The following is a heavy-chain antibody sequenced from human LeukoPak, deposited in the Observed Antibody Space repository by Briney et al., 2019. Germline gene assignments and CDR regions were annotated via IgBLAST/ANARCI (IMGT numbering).Heavy chain of an antibody. V-gene: IGHV4-30-4*01. CDR1: GGSISSGDYY. Sequence: SQTLSLTCTVSGGSISSGDYYWSWIRQPPGKGLEWIGYIYYSGSTYYNPSLKSRVAISVDTSKNQFSLKLSSVTAADTAVYYCARAPHYYGMDVWGKGTTVTVSS. CDR3: ARAPHYYGMDV. CDR2: IYYSGST. J-gene: IGHJ6*04.